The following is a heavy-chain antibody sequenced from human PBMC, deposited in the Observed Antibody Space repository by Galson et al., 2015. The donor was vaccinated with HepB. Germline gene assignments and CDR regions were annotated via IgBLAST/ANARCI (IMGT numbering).Heavy chain of an antibody. D-gene: IGHD3-16*01. CDR2: IYSGGST. CDR1: GFTVSSNY. V-gene: IGHV3-53*01. CDR3: AREAGDPGGGWFDP. J-gene: IGHJ5*02. Sequence: SLRLSCAASGFTVSSNYMSWVRQAPGKGLEWVSVIYSGGSTYYADSVKGRFTISRDNSKNTLYLQMNSLRAEDTAVYYCAREAGDPGGGWFDPWGQGTLVTVSS.